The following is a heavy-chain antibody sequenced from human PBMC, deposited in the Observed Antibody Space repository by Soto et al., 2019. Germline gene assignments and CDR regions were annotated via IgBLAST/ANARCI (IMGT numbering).Heavy chain of an antibody. Sequence: WETLSLTCTVSGGSISSYYWSWIRQPPGKGLEWIGYIYYSGSTNYNPSLKSRVTISVDTSKNQFSLKPSSVTAADTAVYYCARRWGDALDFWVQGTMVT. CDR3: ARRWGDALDF. V-gene: IGHV4-59*08. D-gene: IGHD3-16*01. CDR1: GGSISSYY. CDR2: IYYSGST. J-gene: IGHJ3*01.